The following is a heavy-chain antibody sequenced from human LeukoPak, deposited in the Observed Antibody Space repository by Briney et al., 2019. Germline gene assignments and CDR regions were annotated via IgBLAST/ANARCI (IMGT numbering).Heavy chain of an antibody. CDR2: ISGSGGST. Sequence: PGGSLRLSCAASGFTFSNFAMSWVRQAPGKGLEWVSTISGSGGSTFYADSVKGRFPISRDNSNNTLFLQMNSLRAEDTAIYFCAKGGSSGWSLSGGDYWGQGSLVTVSS. CDR1: GFTFSNFA. CDR3: AKGGSSGWSLSGGDY. J-gene: IGHJ4*02. V-gene: IGHV3-23*01. D-gene: IGHD6-19*01.